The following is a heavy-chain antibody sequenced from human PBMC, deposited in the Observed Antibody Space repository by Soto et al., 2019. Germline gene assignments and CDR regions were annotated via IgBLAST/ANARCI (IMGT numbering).Heavy chain of an antibody. Sequence: QVQLVQSGAEVKKPGASVKVSCKASGYTFTSYGITWVRQAPGQGLEWMGGISAYNGNTNYAQKLQGRVTMTTDTSTSTAYMELRSRRSDDTAVYYCARASSYCGGDCYYYYGMDVWGQGTTVTVSS. D-gene: IGHD2-21*02. CDR2: ISAYNGNT. CDR3: ARASSYCGGDCYYYYGMDV. J-gene: IGHJ6*02. V-gene: IGHV1-18*01. CDR1: GYTFTSYG.